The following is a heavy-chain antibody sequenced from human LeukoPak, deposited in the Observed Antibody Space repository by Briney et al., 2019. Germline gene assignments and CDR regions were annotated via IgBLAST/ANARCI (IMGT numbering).Heavy chain of an antibody. V-gene: IGHV4-39*01. CDR1: GVSISTSTHY. Sequence: TSETLSLTCTVSGVSISTSTHYWAWIRQPPGKGLEWIASMFYGGSTYYHASLRSRDSLSVDTSRNQFSLKLSSVTASDTAIFYCVRQGGWGGAASLIDFWGQGTLVTVSS. D-gene: IGHD2-15*01. CDR3: VRQGGWGGAASLIDF. CDR2: MFYGGST. J-gene: IGHJ4*02.